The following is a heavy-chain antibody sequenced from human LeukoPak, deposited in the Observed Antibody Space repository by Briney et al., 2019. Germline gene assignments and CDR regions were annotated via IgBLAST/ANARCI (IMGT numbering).Heavy chain of an antibody. CDR2: IYTTGRT. Sequence: PGGSLRLSCTVSGFTVSSNSMSWVRQAPGKGLEWVSFIYTTGRTHNSDSVKGRFTISRDSSKNTLYLQMNSLRAEDTAVYYCARVGFTNIAVAAFDYWGQGTLVTVSS. J-gene: IGHJ4*02. CDR3: ARVGFTNIAVAAFDY. V-gene: IGHV3-53*01. CDR1: GFTVSSNS. D-gene: IGHD6-19*01.